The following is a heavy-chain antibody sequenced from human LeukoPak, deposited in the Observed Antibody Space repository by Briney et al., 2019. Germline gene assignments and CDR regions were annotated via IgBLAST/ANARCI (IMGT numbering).Heavy chain of an antibody. D-gene: IGHD3-10*01. J-gene: IGHJ4*02. Sequence: GGSLRLSCAASGFTFSSYSMNWVRQAPGKGLEWVSYISSSSSTIYYADSVKGRFTISRDNSKNTLYLQMNSLRAEDTAVYYCAREGIWYYYGSGSYIYWGQGTLVTVSS. CDR2: ISSSSSTI. CDR1: GFTFSSYS. CDR3: AREGIWYYYGSGSYIY. V-gene: IGHV3-48*01.